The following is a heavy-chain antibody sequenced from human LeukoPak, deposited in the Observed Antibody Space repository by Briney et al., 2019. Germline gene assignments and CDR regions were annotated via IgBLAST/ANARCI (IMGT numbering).Heavy chain of an antibody. CDR1: GGSISSYY. D-gene: IGHD2-15*01. CDR3: ARVPRYCSGGNCYSEYYFDY. V-gene: IGHV4-4*07. J-gene: IGHJ4*02. Sequence: PSETLPLTCTWTGGSISSYYWSWIRQPAGKGLEWIGRMYPNGGTNYNSSLKSRVTMSVDASKNQFSLKLSSVTAADSAVYYCARVPRYCSGGNCYSEYYFDYWGQGTLVTVSS. CDR2: MYPNGGT.